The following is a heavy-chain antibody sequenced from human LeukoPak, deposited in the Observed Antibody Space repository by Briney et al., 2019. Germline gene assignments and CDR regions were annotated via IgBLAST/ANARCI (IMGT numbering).Heavy chain of an antibody. Sequence: SETLSPTGTVSGGSVTSASNYWGWIRQPTGKGLEWIGEINHRGSTNYNPSPKSRVTISVDTSKNQFSLKLSSVTAAVTAVYYCARGAFPDFWSGYYTPRYYYYYMDVWGKGATVTVSS. D-gene: IGHD3-3*01. CDR3: ARGAFPDFWSGYYTPRYYYYYMDV. J-gene: IGHJ6*03. CDR2: INHRGST. CDR1: GGSVTSASNY. V-gene: IGHV4-39*07.